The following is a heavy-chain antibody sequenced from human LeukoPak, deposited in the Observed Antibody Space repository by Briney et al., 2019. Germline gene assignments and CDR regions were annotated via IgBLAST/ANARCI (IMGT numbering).Heavy chain of an antibody. CDR2: IYPGDSDT. CDR3: ARYRYCYGSVCAGLDY. D-gene: IGHD3-22*01. V-gene: IGHV5-51*01. J-gene: IGHJ4*02. CDR1: GYSFTSYW. Sequence: GKSLKISCKGSGYSFTSYWIGWVRQMPGKGLEWMGIIYPGDSDTRYSPSFQGQVTISADKSISTAYLQWSSLKASDSAMYYCARYRYCYGSVCAGLDYWGQGTVVTVSS.